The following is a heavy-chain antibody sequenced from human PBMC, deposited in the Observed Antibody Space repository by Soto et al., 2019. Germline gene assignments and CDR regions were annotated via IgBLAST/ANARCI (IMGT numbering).Heavy chain of an antibody. CDR1: GFTFSSYA. V-gene: IGHV3-23*01. D-gene: IGHD2-2*01. CDR2: ISGSGGST. CDR3: AKISDYCSSTSFYDPYYYYYYMYV. Sequence: GGSLRLSCAASGFTFSSYAMSWVRQAPGKGLEWVSAISGSGGSTYYADSVKGRFTISRDNSKNTLYLQMNSLRAEGTAVYYCAKISDYCSSTSFYDPYYYYYYMYVCGKGTTVIVSS. J-gene: IGHJ6*03.